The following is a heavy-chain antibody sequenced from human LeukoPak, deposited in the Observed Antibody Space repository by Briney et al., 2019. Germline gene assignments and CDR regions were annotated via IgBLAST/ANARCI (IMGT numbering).Heavy chain of an antibody. J-gene: IGHJ6*03. CDR2: ISCSGGST. D-gene: IGHD3-3*01. V-gene: IGHV3-23*01. CDR1: GFTFSSYA. CDR3: AKRNDFWSGPYYYYYMDV. Sequence: PGGSLRLSCAASGFTFSSYAMSWVRQAPGKGLEWVSAISCSGGSTYYADSVKGRFTISRDNSKNTLYLQMNSLRAEDTAVYYCAKRNDFWSGPYYYYYMDVWGKGTTVTVSS.